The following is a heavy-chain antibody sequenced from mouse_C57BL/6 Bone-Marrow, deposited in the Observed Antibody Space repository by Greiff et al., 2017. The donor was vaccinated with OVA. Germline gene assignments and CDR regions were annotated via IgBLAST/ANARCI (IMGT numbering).Heavy chain of an antibody. D-gene: IGHD2-1*01. CDR1: GYSITSGYY. CDR3: ARDLLWTDFDD. V-gene: IGHV3-6*01. Sequence: EVQLQESGPGLVKPSQSLSLTCSVTGYSITSGYYWNWIRQFPGNKLEWMGYISYDGSNNYNPSLKNRISITRDTSKNQFFLKLNSVTTEDTATYDCARDLLWTDFDDWGQGTTLTVAS. J-gene: IGHJ2*01. CDR2: ISYDGSN.